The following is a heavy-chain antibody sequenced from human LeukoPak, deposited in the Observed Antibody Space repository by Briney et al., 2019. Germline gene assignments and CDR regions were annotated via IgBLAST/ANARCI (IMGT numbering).Heavy chain of an antibody. V-gene: IGHV3-23*01. CDR2: ISNIGGST. J-gene: IGHJ4*02. Sequence: GGSLRLSCAASGFSFGSYPMNWVRQAPGKGLEWVSGISNIGGSTYYADSVKGRFTISRDNSKNTLYLQVNSLRAEDTAVYYCAKEGDTGMVGGTTGFDYWGQGTLVTVSS. CDR1: GFSFGSYP. D-gene: IGHD5-18*01. CDR3: AKEGDTGMVGGTTGFDY.